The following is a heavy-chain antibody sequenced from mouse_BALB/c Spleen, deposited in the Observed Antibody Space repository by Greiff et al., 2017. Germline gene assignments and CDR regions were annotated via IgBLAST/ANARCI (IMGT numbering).Heavy chain of an antibody. D-gene: IGHD2-1*01. CDR2: ISSGSSTI. J-gene: IGHJ4*01. V-gene: IGHV5-17*02. CDR1: GFTFSSFG. CDR3: ARSRYYGNYGAMDY. Sequence: EVKVVESGGGLVQPGGSRKLSCAASGFTFSSFGMHWVRQAPEKGLEWVAYISSGSSTIYYADTVKGRFTISRDNPKNTLFLQMTSLRSEDTAMYYCARSRYYGNYGAMDYWGQGTSVTVSS.